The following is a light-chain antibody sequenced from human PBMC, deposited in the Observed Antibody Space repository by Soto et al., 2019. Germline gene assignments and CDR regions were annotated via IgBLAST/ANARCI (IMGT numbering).Light chain of an antibody. CDR1: QSVSSSY. V-gene: IGKV3-20*01. CDR3: HHYGSSPRT. Sequence: EIVLTQSPGTLSLSPGERATLSCRASQSVSSSYLAWYQQKPGQAPRLLIYGASSRATGIPDRFSGSGSGTDFTLAISRLEPEDSAVYCCHHYGSSPRTFGQGTKLEIK. CDR2: GAS. J-gene: IGKJ2*01.